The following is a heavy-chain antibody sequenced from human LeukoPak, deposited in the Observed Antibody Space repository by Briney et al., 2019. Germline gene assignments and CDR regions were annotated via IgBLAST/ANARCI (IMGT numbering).Heavy chain of an antibody. CDR2: ISSNGSTI. J-gene: IGHJ4*02. CDR1: GFTFSSYE. Sequence: GGSLRLSCAASGFTFSSYEMNWVRQAPGKGLEWVSYISSNGSTIYYADSVKGRFTISRDNSKNTLYLQMNSLRAEDTAVYYCAKDSQWGKVGTKGGYFDYWGQGTLVTVSS. V-gene: IGHV3-48*03. CDR3: AKDSQWGKVGTKGGYFDY. D-gene: IGHD1-26*01.